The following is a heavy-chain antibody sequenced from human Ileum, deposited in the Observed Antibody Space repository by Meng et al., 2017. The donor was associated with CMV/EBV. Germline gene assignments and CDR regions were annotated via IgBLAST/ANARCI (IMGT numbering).Heavy chain of an antibody. CDR1: GFSLTTDGVV. J-gene: IGHJ4*02. Sequence: HITLRESGPALVKPTQTLTLTCTFSGFSLTTDGVVVGWIRQPPGKALEWLALIYWNDVEHYSPSLKSRLTITKDTSKDQVVLTMANMDPVDTGTYYCIYGVAIFWGQGTLVTVSS. CDR2: IYWNDVE. D-gene: IGHD2-15*01. CDR3: IYGVAIF. V-gene: IGHV2-5*04.